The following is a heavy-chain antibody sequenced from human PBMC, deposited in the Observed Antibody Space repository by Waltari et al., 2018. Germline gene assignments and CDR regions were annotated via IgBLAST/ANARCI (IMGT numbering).Heavy chain of an antibody. D-gene: IGHD6-19*01. J-gene: IGHJ5*02. Sequence: QLQLQESGPGLVKPSETLSLTCTVSGGSISSSSYYWGWIRQPPGKGLEWIGSIYYSGSTYYNPSLKSRVTISVDTSKNQFSLKLSSVTAADTAVYYCARGGSGSGWSGGWFDPWGQGTLVTVSS. V-gene: IGHV4-39*07. CDR1: GGSISSSSYY. CDR2: IYYSGST. CDR3: ARGGSGSGWSGGWFDP.